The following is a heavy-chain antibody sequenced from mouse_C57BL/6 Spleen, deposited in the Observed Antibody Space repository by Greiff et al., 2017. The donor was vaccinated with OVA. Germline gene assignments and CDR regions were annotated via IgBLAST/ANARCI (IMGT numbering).Heavy chain of an antibody. V-gene: IGHV1-82*01. Sequence: QVQLQQSGPELVRPGASVKISCKASGYAFSSSWMNWVKQRPGKGLEWIGRIYPGDGDTNYNGKFKGKATLTADKSSSTAYMQLSSLTSEDSAVYFCARKATTAVGGFDYWGQGTTLTVSS. J-gene: IGHJ2*01. CDR3: ARKATTAVGGFDY. D-gene: IGHD1-1*01. CDR1: GYAFSSSW. CDR2: IYPGDGDT.